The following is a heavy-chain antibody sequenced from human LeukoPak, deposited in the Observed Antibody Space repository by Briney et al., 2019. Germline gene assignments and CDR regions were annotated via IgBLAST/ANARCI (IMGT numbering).Heavy chain of an antibody. CDR3: ASLRSGPRYGMDV. CDR2: IWFDGSNK. V-gene: IGHV3-33*01. D-gene: IGHD3-3*01. J-gene: IGHJ6*01. CDR1: GFTFSSYG. Sequence: GRSLRLSCAASGFTFSSYGMHWVRQAPGKGLEWVAVIWFDGSNKYYVDSVKGRFTISRDNSKNTVYLQMNSLRAEDTAVYYCASLRSGPRYGMDVWGQGTTVTVSS.